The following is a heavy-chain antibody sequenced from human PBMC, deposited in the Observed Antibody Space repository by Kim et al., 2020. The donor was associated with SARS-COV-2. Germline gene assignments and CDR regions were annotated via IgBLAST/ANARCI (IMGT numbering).Heavy chain of an antibody. CDR1: GFTISSYA. Sequence: GGSLRLSCAASGFTISSYALNWVRQAPGKVPEWVSTICDSVSKTLYVDSVKGRFTISRDNSKSTLWLEMNSLRAEDTAVYYCAKGGRNSCYTRLEYWGQGALVTVSS. CDR2: ICDSVSKT. J-gene: IGHJ4*02. V-gene: IGHV3-23*01. CDR3: AKGGRNSCYTRLEY. D-gene: IGHD1-26*01.